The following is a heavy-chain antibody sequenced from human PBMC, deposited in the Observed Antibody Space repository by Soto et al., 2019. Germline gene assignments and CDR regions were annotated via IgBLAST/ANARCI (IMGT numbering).Heavy chain of an antibody. CDR3: SRSLNS. CDR1: GFTFSTYG. CDR2: INQDGSEK. Sequence: GGSLILSCAASGFTFSTYGMDWVRQTPGKGLEWVANINQDGSEKNYVDSVKGRFTIYRDNAKNSLYLQMSSLTAEDSALYYCSRSLNSWGQGTLVTVSS. J-gene: IGHJ4*02. V-gene: IGHV3-7*01.